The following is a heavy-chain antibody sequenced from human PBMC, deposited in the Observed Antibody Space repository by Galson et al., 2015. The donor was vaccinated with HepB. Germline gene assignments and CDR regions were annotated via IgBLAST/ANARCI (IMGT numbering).Heavy chain of an antibody. J-gene: IGHJ4*02. CDR1: GFTFSDYY. V-gene: IGHV3-11*05. CDR2: ISSSSSYT. D-gene: IGHD5-12*01. Sequence: SLRLSCAASGFTFSDYYMSWIRQAPGKGLEWVSYISSSSSYTNYADSVKGRFTISRDNAKNSLYLQMNSLRAEDTAVYYCARVETLRLWIGGIDYWGQGTLVTVSS. CDR3: ARVETLRLWIGGIDY.